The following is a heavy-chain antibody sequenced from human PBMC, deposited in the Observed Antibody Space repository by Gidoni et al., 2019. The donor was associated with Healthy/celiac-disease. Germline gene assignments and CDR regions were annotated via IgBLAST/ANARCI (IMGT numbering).Heavy chain of an antibody. CDR3: TRERITIWTCDY. Sequence: EVQLVESGGGLVQPGRSLRLSCTASGFPFGDYAMSWFRQAPGKGLEWVGFIRSKAYGGTTEYAASVKGRFTISRDDSKSIAYLQMNSLKTEDTAVYYCTRERITIWTCDYWGQGTLVTVSS. D-gene: IGHD3-9*01. CDR2: IRSKAYGGTT. V-gene: IGHV3-49*03. J-gene: IGHJ4*02. CDR1: GFPFGDYA.